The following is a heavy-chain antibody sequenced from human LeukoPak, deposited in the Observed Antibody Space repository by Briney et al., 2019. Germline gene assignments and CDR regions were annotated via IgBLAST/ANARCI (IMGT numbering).Heavy chain of an antibody. Sequence: PGGSLRLSCAASGFTFSSYEMNWVRHAPGKGLEWVSYISSSGSTIYYADSVKGRFTISRDNAKNSLYLQMNSLRAEDTAVYYCARATVFENGDSDYYGMDVWGQGTTVTVSS. V-gene: IGHV3-48*03. CDR2: ISSSGSTI. CDR1: GFTFSSYE. J-gene: IGHJ6*02. CDR3: ARATVFENGDSDYYGMDV. D-gene: IGHD3-9*01.